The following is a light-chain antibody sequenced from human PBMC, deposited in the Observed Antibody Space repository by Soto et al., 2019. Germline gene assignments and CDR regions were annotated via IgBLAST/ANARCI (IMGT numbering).Light chain of an antibody. CDR2: GTS. Sequence: EIVMTQSPATLSVSPGDRATLSCRAGQPLNNNVAWYQHKPGQAPRLLIYGTSTRATGISARFSGGGSGTEFTLTISSLQSEDFAVYYCQQYEKWPPSITFGQGTRLEIK. V-gene: IGKV3-15*01. CDR1: QPLNNN. J-gene: IGKJ5*01. CDR3: QQYEKWPPSIT.